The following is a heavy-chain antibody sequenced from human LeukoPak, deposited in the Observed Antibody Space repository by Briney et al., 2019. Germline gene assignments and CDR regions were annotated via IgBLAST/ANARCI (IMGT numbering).Heavy chain of an antibody. CDR1: GFTFSSNG. J-gene: IGHJ3*01. CDR3: ARDSDWAFDV. V-gene: IGHV3-30*02. CDR2: IRPDGHNK. D-gene: IGHD3-9*01. Sequence: GGSLRLSCVASGFTFSSNGMHWVRQAPGKGLEWVAFIRPDGHNKYSADSMKGRFTISRDNSKNMVYLQMNSLRPDDTAVYYCARDSDWAFDVWGQGTMVTVS.